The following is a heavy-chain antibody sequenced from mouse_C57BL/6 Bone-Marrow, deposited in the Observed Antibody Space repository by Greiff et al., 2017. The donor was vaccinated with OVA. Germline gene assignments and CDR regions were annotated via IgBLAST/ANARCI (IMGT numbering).Heavy chain of an antibody. D-gene: IGHD2-3*01. CDR3: AYDGYYVAFAY. J-gene: IGHJ3*01. Sequence: VQLQQPGAELVKPGAPVTLSCKASGYTFTSYWMHWVKQRPGRGLEWIGSIDPNSGGTKYNEKFKSKATLTVDKPSSTAYMQLSSLTSEDSAVYYCAYDGYYVAFAYWGQGTLVTVSA. V-gene: IGHV1-72*01. CDR2: IDPNSGGT. CDR1: GYTFTSYW.